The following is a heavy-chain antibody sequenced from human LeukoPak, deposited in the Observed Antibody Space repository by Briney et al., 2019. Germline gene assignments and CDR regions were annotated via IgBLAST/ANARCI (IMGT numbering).Heavy chain of an antibody. CDR1: GFTFSSYA. CDR2: ISYDGSNK. CDR3: ASDPPWENDAFDI. Sequence: PGRSLRLSCAAAGFTFSSYAMHWVRQAPGKGLEWVAVISYDGSNKYYADSVKGRFTISRDNAKNSLYLQMNSLRVEDTAVYYCASDPPWENDAFDIWGQGTMVTVSS. V-gene: IGHV3-30-3*01. D-gene: IGHD1-26*01. J-gene: IGHJ3*02.